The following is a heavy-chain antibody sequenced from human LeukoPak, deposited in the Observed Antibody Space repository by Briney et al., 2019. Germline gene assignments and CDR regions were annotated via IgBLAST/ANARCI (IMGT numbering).Heavy chain of an antibody. D-gene: IGHD3-10*02. CDR3: AELGITMIGGV. CDR1: GFTFSSYE. V-gene: IGHV3-48*03. J-gene: IGHJ6*04. Sequence: GGPLRLSCAASGFTFSSYEMNWVRQAPGKGLEWVSYISSSGRTIYYADSVKGRFTISRDNAKNSLYLQMNSLRAEDTAVYYCAELGITMIGGVWGKGTTLTISS. CDR2: ISSSGRTI.